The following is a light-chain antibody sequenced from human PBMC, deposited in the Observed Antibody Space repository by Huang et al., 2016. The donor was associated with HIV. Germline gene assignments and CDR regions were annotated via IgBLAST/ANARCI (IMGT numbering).Light chain of an antibody. CDR1: QSISSN. CDR2: GAS. J-gene: IGKJ1*01. V-gene: IGKV3-15*01. Sequence: EIVMPQSPATLSVSPGERATLSCRASQSISSNLAWYQQKPGQGPRLLIYGASTRATGIPARFSGSGSGTEFTLTISSLQSEDFAVYYCQQYNNWPPGTFGQGTKVEIK. CDR3: QQYNNWPPGT.